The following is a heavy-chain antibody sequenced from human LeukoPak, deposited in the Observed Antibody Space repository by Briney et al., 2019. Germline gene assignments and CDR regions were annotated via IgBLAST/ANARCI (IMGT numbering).Heavy chain of an antibody. D-gene: IGHD4-23*01. CDR1: GFTFSGSA. Sequence: GGSLRLSCAASGFTFSGSAMHWVRQASGKGLEWVSRIRSKANSYATAYAASVKGRFTISRDDSKNTAYLQMNSLKTEDTAVYYCTPGASVVTPDYWGQGTLVTVSS. J-gene: IGHJ4*02. CDR3: TPGASVVTPDY. V-gene: IGHV3-73*01. CDR2: IRSKANSYAT.